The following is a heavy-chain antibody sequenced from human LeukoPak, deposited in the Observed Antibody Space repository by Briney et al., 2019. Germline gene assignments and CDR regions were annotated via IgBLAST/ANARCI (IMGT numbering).Heavy chain of an antibody. Sequence: QPGRSLRLSCAASGFTFSSYGMHWVRQAPGKGLEWVAVISYDGSNKYYADSVKGRFTISRDNSKNTLYLQMNSLRAEDTAVYYCTGSSNGYNYVVDYWGQGTVVTVSS. CDR1: GFTFSSYG. J-gene: IGHJ4*02. CDR2: ISYDGSNK. D-gene: IGHD5-24*01. CDR3: TGSSNGYNYVVDY. V-gene: IGHV3-30*03.